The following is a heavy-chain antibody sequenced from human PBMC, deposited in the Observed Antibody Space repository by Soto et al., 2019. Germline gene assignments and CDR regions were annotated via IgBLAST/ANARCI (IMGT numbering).Heavy chain of an antibody. J-gene: IGHJ6*02. CDR3: ATSKFIAAAGTRHYGYYYGMDV. CDR1: GYSFTSYW. Sequence: NPGESLKISCKGSGYSFTSYWIGWVRQMPGKGLEWMGIIYPGDSDTRYSPSFQGQVTISADKSISTAYLQWSSLKASDTAMYYCATSKFIAAAGTRHYGYYYGMDVWGQGTTVTVSS. D-gene: IGHD6-13*01. CDR2: IYPGDSDT. V-gene: IGHV5-51*01.